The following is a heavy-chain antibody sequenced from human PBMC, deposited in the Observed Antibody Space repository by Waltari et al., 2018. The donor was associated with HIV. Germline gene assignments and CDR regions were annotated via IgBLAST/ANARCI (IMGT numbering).Heavy chain of an antibody. CDR1: GDSVPITSAS. Sequence: QVQLKRSGPGRVQPWQTLHITCAISGDSVPITSASWNWYSESPSRGLEWLGKTYYRSKCYNDYAVSVKSRITINPDTSKNQFSLQLNSVTPEDTAVYYCAREHYYYYYGMDVWGQGTTVTVSS. CDR2: TYYRSKCYN. CDR3: AREHYYYYYGMDV. V-gene: IGHV6-1*01. J-gene: IGHJ6*02.